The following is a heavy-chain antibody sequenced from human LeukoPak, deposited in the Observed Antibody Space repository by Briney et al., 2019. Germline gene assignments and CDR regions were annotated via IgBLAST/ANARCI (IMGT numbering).Heavy chain of an antibody. CDR1: GDTFTGYY. Sequence: ASVKVSCKASGDTFTGYYMHWLRQAPGQGLEWMGWINPNSGGTNYAQKFQGRVTMTRDTSISTAYMELSRLRSDDTAVYYCARDRLMTTVVTLPDSWGQGTLVTVSS. D-gene: IGHD4-23*01. V-gene: IGHV1-2*02. CDR2: INPNSGGT. CDR3: ARDRLMTTVVTLPDS. J-gene: IGHJ5*01.